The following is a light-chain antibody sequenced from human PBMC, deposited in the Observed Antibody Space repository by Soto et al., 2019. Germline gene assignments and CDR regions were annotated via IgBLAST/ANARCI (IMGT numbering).Light chain of an antibody. J-gene: IGKJ5*01. CDR3: QQRNSWPPLT. Sequence: EIVLTQSPVTLSLSPGERATLSCRASQSVRTYLAWYQVKPGQAPRLLIYDASSRASGVPARFSGSGSGTDFTLTISSLEPEDFALYYCQQRNSWPPLTFGHGTRLEMK. CDR2: DAS. V-gene: IGKV3-11*01. CDR1: QSVRTY.